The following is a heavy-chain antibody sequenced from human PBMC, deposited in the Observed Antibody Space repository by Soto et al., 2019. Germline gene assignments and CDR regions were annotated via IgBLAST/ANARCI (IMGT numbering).Heavy chain of an antibody. V-gene: IGHV4-31*03. CDR3: ARDRSSGWLDY. J-gene: IGHJ4*02. D-gene: IGHD6-19*01. Sequence: QVQLQESGPGLVKPSQPLSLTCTVSGGSISSGGYYWSWIRQHPGKGLEWIGYIYYSGSTYYNPSLKSRVTISVDTSKNQFSLKLSSVTAADTDVYYCARDRSSGWLDYWGQGTLVTVSS. CDR1: GGSISSGGYY. CDR2: IYYSGST.